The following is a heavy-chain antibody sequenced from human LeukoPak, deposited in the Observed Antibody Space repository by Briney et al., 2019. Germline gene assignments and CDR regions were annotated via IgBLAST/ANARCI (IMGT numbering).Heavy chain of an antibody. CDR2: IDPSDSYT. V-gene: IGHV5-10-1*01. CDR1: GYSFTSYW. J-gene: IGHJ3*02. CDR3: ARTGSRSGWDDAFDI. D-gene: IGHD6-19*01. Sequence: GESLKISCKGSGYSFTSYWISWVRQMPGKGLEWMVRIDPSDSYTNYSPSFQGHVTISADKSISTAYLQWSSLKASDTAMYYCARTGSRSGWDDAFDIWGQGTMVTVSS.